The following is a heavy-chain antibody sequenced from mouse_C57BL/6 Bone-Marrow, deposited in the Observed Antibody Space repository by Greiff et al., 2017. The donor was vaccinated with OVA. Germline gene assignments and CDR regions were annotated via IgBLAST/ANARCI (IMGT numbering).Heavy chain of an antibody. J-gene: IGHJ4*01. CDR1: GYTFTDYY. V-gene: IGHV1-75*01. D-gene: IGHD1-1*01. Sequence: QVHVKQSGPELVKPGASVKLSCKASGYTFTDYYINWVKQRPGQGLEWIGWIFPGSGSTYYNEKFKGKATLTVDKSSSTAYMLLSSLTSEDSAVYVCANTTVVAHYYAMDYWGQGTSVTVSS. CDR3: ANTTVVAHYYAMDY. CDR2: IFPGSGST.